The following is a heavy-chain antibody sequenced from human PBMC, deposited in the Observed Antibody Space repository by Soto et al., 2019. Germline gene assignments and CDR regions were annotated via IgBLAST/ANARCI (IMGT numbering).Heavy chain of an antibody. CDR3: ATPGGFGMDV. J-gene: IGHJ6*02. CDR2: VYVSDSET. Sequence: GESLKISCRGSGYYSSSYWIAWVRQMSGKGLEWVGSVYVSDSETKYSPSFQGQVTISADKYTNTAYLYWSSLKASDTGMYYCATPGGFGMDVWGQGTTVTVSS. CDR1: GYYSSSYW. V-gene: IGHV5-51*01. D-gene: IGHD5-12*01.